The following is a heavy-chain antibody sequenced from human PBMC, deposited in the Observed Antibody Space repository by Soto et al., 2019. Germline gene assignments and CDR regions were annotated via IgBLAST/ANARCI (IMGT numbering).Heavy chain of an antibody. Sequence: EVQLVESGGGLVQPGGSVRLSCAASKFTITSYWMHWVRQAPGTGLVWVSRINRDGSSISYADAVKGRFTISRDNAKNTLYLHMNSLRVEDTAVYYCAREVSHGYVLRGMDVWGQGTTVTVCS. CDR1: KFTITSYW. CDR2: INRDGSSI. CDR3: AREVSHGYVLRGMDV. D-gene: IGHD5-18*01. V-gene: IGHV3-74*01. J-gene: IGHJ6*02.